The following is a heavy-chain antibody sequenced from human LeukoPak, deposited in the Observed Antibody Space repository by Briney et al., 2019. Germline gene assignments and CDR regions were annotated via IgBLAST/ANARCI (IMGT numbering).Heavy chain of an antibody. CDR1: GFTFSSYA. Sequence: QSGGSLRLSCAASGFTFSSYAMHWVRQAPGKGLEWVAVISYDGSNKYYADSVKGRFTISRDNSKNTLYLQMNSLRAEDTALYYCARDGGGWLVRNYYYYMDVWGKGTTVTVSS. J-gene: IGHJ6*03. CDR3: ARDGGGWLVRNYYYYMDV. CDR2: ISYDGSNK. D-gene: IGHD6-19*01. V-gene: IGHV3-30*04.